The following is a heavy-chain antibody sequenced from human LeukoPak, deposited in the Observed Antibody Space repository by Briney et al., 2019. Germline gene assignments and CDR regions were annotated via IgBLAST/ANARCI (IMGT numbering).Heavy chain of an antibody. J-gene: IGHJ4*02. V-gene: IGHV3-21*01. CDR3: ARDSSMGQQLGWAFDY. CDR1: GFTFSSYS. CDR2: ISSSSSYI. Sequence: PGGSLRLSCAASGFTFSSYSMNWVRQAPGKGLEWVSSISSSSSYIYYADSVKGRFTISRDNSKNTLYLQMNSLRAEDSAVYYCARDSSMGQQLGWAFDYWGQGALVTVSS. D-gene: IGHD6-13*01.